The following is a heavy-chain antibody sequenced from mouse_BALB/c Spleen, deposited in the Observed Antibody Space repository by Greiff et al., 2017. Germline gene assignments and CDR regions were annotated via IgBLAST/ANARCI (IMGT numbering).Heavy chain of an antibody. V-gene: IGHV5-15*02. J-gene: IGHJ4*01. CDR1: GFTFSDYG. D-gene: IGHD1-1*01. Sequence: EVKLMESGGGLVQPGGSRKLSCAASGFTFSDYGMAWVRQAPGKGPEWVAFISNLAYSIYYADTVTGRFTISRENAKNTLYLEMSSLRSEDTAMYYCARDRDPFTTVVNAMDYWGQGTSVTVSS. CDR2: ISNLAYSI. CDR3: ARDRDPFTTVVNAMDY.